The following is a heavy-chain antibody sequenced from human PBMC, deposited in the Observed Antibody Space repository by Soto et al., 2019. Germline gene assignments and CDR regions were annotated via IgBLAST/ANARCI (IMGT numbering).Heavy chain of an antibody. Sequence: PGGSLRLSCAASGFTFSSYSMDWVRHAPGKGLEWVSSISTSSSYIYYAGSVKGRFTISRDNAKNSLYLQMNSLRAEDTAVYYCARDWHTGYYFDYWGQGNMVTVSS. V-gene: IGHV3-21*01. CDR1: GFTFSSYS. J-gene: IGHJ4*02. CDR3: ARDWHTGYYFDY. CDR2: ISTSSSYI. D-gene: IGHD2-8*02.